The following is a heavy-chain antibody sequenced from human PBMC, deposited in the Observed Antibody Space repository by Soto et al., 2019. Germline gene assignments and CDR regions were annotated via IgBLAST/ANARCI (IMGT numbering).Heavy chain of an antibody. CDR2: IYYSGSA. CDR1: GDSINTYY. Sequence: QVQLQESGPGLVKPSETLSLTCTGSGDSINTYYWTWIRQPPGKGLAWIGYIYYSGSASYNPSLKSRVTISVDPSKNQFSLRLSSVTAADTALYYCARGGKTALAYYYFGLEVWGQGTTVTVSS. J-gene: IGHJ6*02. D-gene: IGHD5-18*01. CDR3: ARGGKTALAYYYFGLEV. V-gene: IGHV4-59*01.